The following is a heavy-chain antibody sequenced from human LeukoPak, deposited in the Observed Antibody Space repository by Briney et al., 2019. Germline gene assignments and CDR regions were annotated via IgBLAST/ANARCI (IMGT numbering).Heavy chain of an antibody. J-gene: IGHJ4*02. D-gene: IGHD4-17*01. CDR2: IYYSGST. CDR1: GGSISSYY. Sequence: PSETLSLTCTVSGGSISSYYWSWIRQPPGKGLEWIGYIYYSGSTNYNPSLKSRVTISVDTSKNQFSLKLSSVTAADTAVYHCARDGNDYGDYGFDYWGQGTLVTVSS. V-gene: IGHV4-59*01. CDR3: ARDGNDYGDYGFDY.